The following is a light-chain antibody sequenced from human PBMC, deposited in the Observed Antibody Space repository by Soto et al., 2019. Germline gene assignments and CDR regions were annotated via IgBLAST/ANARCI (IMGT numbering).Light chain of an antibody. Sequence: ENVLTQSPGNLSLSPGETATLSCRASQSVSSSYLAWYQQKPGQAPRLLIYGASSRATGIPDRFRGSGSGADFTLNISSLEPEDFAMYYCRQYGSSPPVTFRQGKRQ. CDR2: GAS. V-gene: IGKV3-20*01. CDR3: RQYGSSPPVT. J-gene: IGKJ5*01. CDR1: QSVSSSY.